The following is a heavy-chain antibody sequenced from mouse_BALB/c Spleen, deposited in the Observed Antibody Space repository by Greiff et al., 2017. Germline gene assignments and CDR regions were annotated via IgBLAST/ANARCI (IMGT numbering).Heavy chain of an antibody. CDR3: ERWRAFPNGTGMAY. Sequence: QVQLQQSGAELVKPGASVKLSCKASGYTFTSYDINWVRQRPEQGLEWIGWISPGDGSTKYNEKFKGKATLTTDKSSNTAYMQLSRLTSVDSAVYFCERWRAFPNGTGMAYGGQGTPVTVSA. J-gene: IGHJ4*01. CDR1: GYTFTSYD. CDR2: ISPGDGST. V-gene: IGHV1S56*01. D-gene: IGHD4-1*01.